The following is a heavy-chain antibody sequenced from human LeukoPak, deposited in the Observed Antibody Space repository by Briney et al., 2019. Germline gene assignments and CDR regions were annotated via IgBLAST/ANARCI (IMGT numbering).Heavy chain of an antibody. V-gene: IGHV3-13*01. CDR3: ARGSYGGNSGGDYYYGMDV. CDR1: GFTFSSYA. J-gene: IGHJ6*02. CDR2: IGTAGDT. Sequence: GGSLRLSCAASGFTFSSYAMSWVRQAPGKGLEWVSAIGTAGDTYYPGSVKGRFTISRENAKNSLYLQMNSLRAEDTAVYYCARGSYGGNSGGDYYYGMDVWGQGTTVTVSS. D-gene: IGHD4-23*01.